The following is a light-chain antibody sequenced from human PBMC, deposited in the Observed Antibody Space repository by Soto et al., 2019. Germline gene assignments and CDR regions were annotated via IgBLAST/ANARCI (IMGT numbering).Light chain of an antibody. CDR2: DVS. CDR3: SSYTSSSTL. CDR1: SSDVGGYNY. V-gene: IGLV2-14*01. Sequence: QSVLTQPASVSGSPGQSITISCTGTSSDVGGYNYVSWYQQHPGKAPKLMIYDVSNRPSGVSNRFSGPKSGNTASLTISGLQAEDEADYYCSSYTSSSTLIGGGTKLTV. J-gene: IGLJ2*01.